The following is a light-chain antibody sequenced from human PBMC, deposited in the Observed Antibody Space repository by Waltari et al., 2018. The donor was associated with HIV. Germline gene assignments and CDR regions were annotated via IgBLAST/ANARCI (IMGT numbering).Light chain of an antibody. J-gene: IGKJ5*01. CDR2: GAS. V-gene: IGKV3-15*01. Sequence: EIEMTQSPATLSVSPGDRATLSCSASQSVGSNLAWYQQKFGQAPRLLMYGASSRATGIPDRFSGSGSGTDFTLTISSLQSEDFALYYCQQYNNWPPITFGQGTRLEIK. CDR1: QSVGSN. CDR3: QQYNNWPPIT.